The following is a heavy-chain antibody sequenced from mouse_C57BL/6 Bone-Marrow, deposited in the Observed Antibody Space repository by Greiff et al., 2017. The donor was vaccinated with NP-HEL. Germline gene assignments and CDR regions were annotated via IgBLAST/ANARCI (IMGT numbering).Heavy chain of an antibody. CDR2: IHPNSGST. CDR1: GYTFTSYW. J-gene: IGHJ2*01. CDR3: ARVHCYGSSYFDY. D-gene: IGHD1-1*01. V-gene: IGHV1-64*01. Sequence: QVQLQQPGAELVKPGASVKLSCKASGYTFTSYWMHWVKQRPGQGLEWIGLIHPNSGSTNYNEKFKSKATLTVDKSSSTAYMQLSSLTSEDSAVYYCARVHCYGSSYFDYWGQGTTLTVSS.